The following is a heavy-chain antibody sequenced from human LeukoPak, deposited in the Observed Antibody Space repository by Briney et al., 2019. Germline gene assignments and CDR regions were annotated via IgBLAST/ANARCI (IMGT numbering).Heavy chain of an antibody. D-gene: IGHD3-10*01. Sequence: PGGSLRPSCEASGFTFSSYSTNWVRQAPGKGLEWVSYISSSSSTKKYVDSVKGRFTISRDNAKNSLYLQMNSLRAEDTAVYYCARDPYGSGSYYVRSNFDYWGQGTLVTVSS. V-gene: IGHV3-48*01. CDR1: GFTFSSYS. CDR2: ISSSSSTK. J-gene: IGHJ4*02. CDR3: ARDPYGSGSYYVRSNFDY.